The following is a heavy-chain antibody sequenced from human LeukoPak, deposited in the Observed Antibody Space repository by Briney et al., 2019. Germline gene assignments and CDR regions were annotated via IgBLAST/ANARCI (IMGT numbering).Heavy chain of an antibody. CDR3: AKGNYYDYYDSSGYPTAFGY. D-gene: IGHD3-22*01. Sequence: GGSLRLSCAASGFTFSSYSMNWVRQAPGKGLEWVSSISSSSSYIYYADSVKGRFTISRDNAKNSLYLQMNSLRAEDTALYYCAKGNYYDYYDSSGYPTAFGYWGQGTLVTVSS. CDR1: GFTFSSYS. V-gene: IGHV3-21*04. CDR2: ISSSSSYI. J-gene: IGHJ4*02.